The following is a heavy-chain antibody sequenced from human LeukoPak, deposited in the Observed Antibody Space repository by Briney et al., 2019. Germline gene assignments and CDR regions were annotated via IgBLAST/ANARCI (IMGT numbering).Heavy chain of an antibody. D-gene: IGHD3-9*01. J-gene: IGHJ3*02. CDR1: GFTFSSYG. CDR2: ISYDGSNK. CDR3: ACPLVFWDAFDI. V-gene: IGHV3-30*03. Sequence: PGRSLRLSCAASGFTFSSYGMHWVRQAPGKGLEWVAVISYDGSNKYYADSVKGRFTISRDNSKNTLYLQMNSLRAEDTAVYYCACPLVFWDAFDIWGQGTMVTVSS.